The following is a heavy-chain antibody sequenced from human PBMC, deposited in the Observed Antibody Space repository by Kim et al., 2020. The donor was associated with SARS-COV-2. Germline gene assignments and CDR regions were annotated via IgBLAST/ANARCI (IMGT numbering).Heavy chain of an antibody. J-gene: IGHJ5*02. Sequence: SETLSLTCTVSGGSISSGGYYWSWIRQHPGKGLEWIGYIYYSGSTYYNPSLKSRVTISVDTSKNQFSLKLSSVTAADTAVYYCARDGYYDKYNWFDPWGQGTLVTVSS. CDR1: GGSISSGGYY. CDR2: IYYSGST. V-gene: IGHV4-31*03. D-gene: IGHD3-22*01. CDR3: ARDGYYDKYNWFDP.